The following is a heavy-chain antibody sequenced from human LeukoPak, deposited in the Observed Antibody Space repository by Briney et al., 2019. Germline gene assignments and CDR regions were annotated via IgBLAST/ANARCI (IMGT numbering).Heavy chain of an antibody. J-gene: IGHJ5*02. CDR3: ARKSRLLRFLVGPFDP. D-gene: IGHD3-3*01. CDR1: GGSISSGDYY. V-gene: IGHV4-30-4*01. Sequence: PSETLSLTCTVSGGSISSGDYYWSWIRQPPGKGLEWIGYIYYSGSTYYNPSLKSRVTISVDTSKNQFSLKLSSVTAADTAVYYCARKSRLLRFLVGPFDPWGQGTLVTVSS. CDR2: IYYSGST.